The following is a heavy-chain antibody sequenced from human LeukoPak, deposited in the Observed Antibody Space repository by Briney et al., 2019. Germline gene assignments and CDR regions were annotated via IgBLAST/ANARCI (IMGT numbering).Heavy chain of an antibody. V-gene: IGHV4-39*01. D-gene: IGHD4-17*01. CDR3: ARHDYGDYGPFDC. Sequence: PSETLSLTCTVSGGSIGSGDYYWGWIRQPPGKGLEWIGTIYYSGSTYYNTSLKSRVTIFVDMSNNLFSLKLNSVTAADTAVYYCARHDYGDYGPFDCWGQGALATVSS. CDR2: IYYSGST. CDR1: GGSIGSGDYY. J-gene: IGHJ4*02.